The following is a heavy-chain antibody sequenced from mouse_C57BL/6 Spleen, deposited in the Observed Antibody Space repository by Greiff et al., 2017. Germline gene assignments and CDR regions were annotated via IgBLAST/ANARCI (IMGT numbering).Heavy chain of an antibody. CDR1: GYTFTSYW. V-gene: IGHV1-69*01. Sequence: QVQLQQPGAELVMPGASVKLSCKASGYTFTSYWMHWVKQRPGQGLEWIGEIDPSDSYTNYNQKFKGKSTLTVDKSSSTAYMQLSSLTSEDSAVYYWARALDHYEDGSSRYYAMDYWGQGTSVTVSS. J-gene: IGHJ4*01. CDR3: ARALDHYEDGSSRYYAMDY. D-gene: IGHD1-1*01. CDR2: IDPSDSYT.